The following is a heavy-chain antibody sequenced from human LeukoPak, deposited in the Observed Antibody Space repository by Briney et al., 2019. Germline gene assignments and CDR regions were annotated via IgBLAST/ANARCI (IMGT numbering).Heavy chain of an antibody. CDR1: EFTFSSYW. D-gene: IGHD3-22*01. J-gene: IGHJ4*02. V-gene: IGHV3-74*01. CDR3: AREGYYDSSGYSIRFSY. Sequence: GGSLRFSCAASEFTFSSYWMHWVRQAPGKGLVWVSRINSDGRTTIYADPVKGRFTISRDNAKNTLYLQMSSLRAEDTAVYYCAREGYYDSSGYSIRFSYWGQGTLVTVSS. CDR2: INSDGRTT.